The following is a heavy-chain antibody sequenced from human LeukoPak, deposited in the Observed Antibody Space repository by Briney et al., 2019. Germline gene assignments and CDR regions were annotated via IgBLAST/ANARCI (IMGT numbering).Heavy chain of an antibody. CDR2: ISGSGGST. D-gene: IGHD2-2*02. V-gene: IGHV3-23*01. CDR1: GFTFSSYA. J-gene: IGHJ4*02. Sequence: GGSLRLSCAASGFTFSSYAMSWVRQAPGKGLEWVSAISGSGGSTYYADSVRGRFTISRDNSKNTLYLQMNSLRAEDTAVYYCAKDKYCSSTSCYKRYFDYWGQGTLVTVSS. CDR3: AKDKYCSSTSCYKRYFDY.